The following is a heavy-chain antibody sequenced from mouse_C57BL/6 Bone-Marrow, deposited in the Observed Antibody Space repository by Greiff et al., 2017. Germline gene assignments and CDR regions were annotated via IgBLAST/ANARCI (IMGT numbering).Heavy chain of an antibody. J-gene: IGHJ2*01. CDR2: IHPNSGST. V-gene: IGHV1-64*01. D-gene: IGHD2-3*01. CDR1: GYTFTSYW. Sequence: QVQLQQPGAELVKPGASVKLSCKASGYTFTSYWMHWVKQRPGQGLEWIGMIHPNSGSTNYNEKFKSKATLTVDKSSSTAYMQLSSLTSEVSAVYYCARWGGIYDGSFFGYWGQGTTLTVSS. CDR3: ARWGGIYDGSFFGY.